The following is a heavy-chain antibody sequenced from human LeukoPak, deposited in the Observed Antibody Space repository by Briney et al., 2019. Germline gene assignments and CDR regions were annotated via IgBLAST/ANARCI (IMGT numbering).Heavy chain of an antibody. V-gene: IGHV3-53*01. CDR1: GFTVSSNY. CDR3: ARGIAVRYGMDV. J-gene: IGHJ6*02. Sequence: GGSLRLSCAASGFTVSSNYMSWVRQAPGKGLEWVSVIYSGGSTYYADSVKGRFTISRDNSKNTLYLQMNSLRAEDTAVYYCARGIAVRYGMDVWGQGTTVTVSS. CDR2: IYSGGST. D-gene: IGHD6-19*01.